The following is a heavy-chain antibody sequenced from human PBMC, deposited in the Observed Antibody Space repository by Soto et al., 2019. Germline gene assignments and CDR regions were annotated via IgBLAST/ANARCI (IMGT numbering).Heavy chain of an antibody. V-gene: IGHV1-69*06. J-gene: IGHJ4*02. CDR2: IIPIFGTA. D-gene: IGHD6-19*01. Sequence: QVQLVQSGAEVKKPGSSVKVSCKASGGTFSSYAISWVRQAPGQGLEWMGGIIPIFGTANYAQKFQGRVTITADKSTSTAYMELSSLRSEDTAVYYCVPIRVLYSSGWYWDDYWGQGTLVTVSS. CDR1: GGTFSSYA. CDR3: VPIRVLYSSGWYWDDY.